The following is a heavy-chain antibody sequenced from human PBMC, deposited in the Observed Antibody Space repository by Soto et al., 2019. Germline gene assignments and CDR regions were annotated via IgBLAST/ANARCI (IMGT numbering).Heavy chain of an antibody. Sequence: EVQLVESGGGLVKPGGSLRLSCAASGFTFSSYSMNWVRQAPGKGLEWVSSISSSSSYIYYADSVKGRFTISRDNAKNSLYLQMNSLSAEDTAVYYCARESTVTTGFYWGQGTLVTVSS. CDR1: GFTFSSYS. V-gene: IGHV3-21*01. D-gene: IGHD4-17*01. CDR3: ARESTVTTGFY. CDR2: ISSSSSYI. J-gene: IGHJ4*02.